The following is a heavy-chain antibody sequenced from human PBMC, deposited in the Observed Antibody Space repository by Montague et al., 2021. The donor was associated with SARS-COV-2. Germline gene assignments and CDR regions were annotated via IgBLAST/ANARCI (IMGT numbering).Heavy chain of an antibody. CDR1: GFTFSSYE. CDR2: ISSSGSTI. Sequence: SLRLSCAASGFTFSSYEMNWVRQAPGKGLERVSYISSSGSTIYYADSVKGRFTISRDNAKNSLYLQMNSLRAEDTAVYYCARQNSFLYWFDPWGQGTLVTVSS. D-gene: IGHD1/OR15-1a*01. V-gene: IGHV3-48*03. J-gene: IGHJ5*02. CDR3: ARQNSFLYWFDP.